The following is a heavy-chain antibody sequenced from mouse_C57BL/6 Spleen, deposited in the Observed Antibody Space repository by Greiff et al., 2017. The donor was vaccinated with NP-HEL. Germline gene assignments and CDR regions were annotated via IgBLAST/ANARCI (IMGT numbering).Heavy chain of an antibody. CDR2: INPYNGDT. Sequence: VQLQQSGPELVKPGDSVKISCKASGYSFTGYFMNWVMQSHGKSLEWIGRINPYNGDTFYNQKFKGKATLTVDKSSSTAHMELRSLTSEDSAVYYCAREGAYYSNYFYAMDYWGQGTSVTVSS. CDR3: AREGAYYSNYFYAMDY. CDR1: GYSFTGYF. V-gene: IGHV1-20*01. J-gene: IGHJ4*01. D-gene: IGHD2-5*01.